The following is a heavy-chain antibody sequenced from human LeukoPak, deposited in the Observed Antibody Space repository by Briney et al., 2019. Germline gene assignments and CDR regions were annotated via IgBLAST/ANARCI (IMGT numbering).Heavy chain of an antibody. CDR1: GGTFSSYA. V-gene: IGHV1-69*05. D-gene: IGHD2-2*01. CDR3: ASGLVVLAATDYYYYMDV. CDR2: IIPIFGTA. J-gene: IGHJ6*03. Sequence: ASVKVSCKASGGTFSSYAISWVRQAPGQGLEWMGGIIPIFGTANYAQKFQGRVTITTDESTSTAYMELSSLRSEDTAVYYCASGLVVLAATDYYYYMDVWGKGTTVTVSS.